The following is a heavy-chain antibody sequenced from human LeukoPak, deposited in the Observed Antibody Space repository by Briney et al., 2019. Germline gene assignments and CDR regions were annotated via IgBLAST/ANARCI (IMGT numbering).Heavy chain of an antibody. CDR1: GYTFTSYY. CDR2: INPSGGST. CDR3: ARDAGSYDSSGYYYWYFDL. D-gene: IGHD3-22*01. V-gene: IGHV1-46*01. J-gene: IGHJ2*01. Sequence: ASVKVSCKASGYTFTSYYMHWVRQAPGQGLEWMGIINPSGGSTSYAQKFQGRVTMTRDTSTSTVYMELSSLTSEDTAVYYCARDAGSYDSSGYYYWYFDLWGRGTLVTVSS.